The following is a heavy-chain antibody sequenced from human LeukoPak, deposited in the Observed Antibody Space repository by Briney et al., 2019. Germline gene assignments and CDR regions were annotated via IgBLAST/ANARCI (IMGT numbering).Heavy chain of an antibody. CDR1: GYSFTNYD. CDR2: MNPKSGDT. D-gene: IGHD2-15*01. CDR3: ARQAAYCSGGSCYFYYYYYYMDV. Sequence: ASVKVSCKASGYSFTNYDINWVRQATGQGLEWMGWMNPKSGDTGYSQKFQGRVFITRDTSINTAYMELSSLGSDDTAVYYCARQAAYCSGGSCYFYYYYYYMDVWGKGTTVTVSS. V-gene: IGHV1-8*03. J-gene: IGHJ6*03.